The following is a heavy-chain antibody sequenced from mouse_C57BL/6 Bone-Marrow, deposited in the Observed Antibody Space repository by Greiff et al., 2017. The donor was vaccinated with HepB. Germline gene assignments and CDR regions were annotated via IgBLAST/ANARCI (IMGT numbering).Heavy chain of an antibody. CDR1: GYTFTSYW. D-gene: IGHD1-1*01. V-gene: IGHV1-55*01. J-gene: IGHJ2*01. CDR3: ARRGYYGSSYPLFDY. Sequence: QVQLQQPGAELVKPGASVKMSCKASGYTFTSYWITWVKQRPGQGLEWIGDIYPGSGSTNYNEKLKSKATLTVDTSSSTAYMQLSSLTSEDSAVYYCARRGYYGSSYPLFDYWGQGTTLTVSS. CDR2: IYPGSGST.